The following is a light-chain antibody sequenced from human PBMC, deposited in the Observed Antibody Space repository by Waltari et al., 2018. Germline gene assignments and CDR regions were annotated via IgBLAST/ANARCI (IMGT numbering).Light chain of an antibody. CDR3: QQYYSRPLT. CDR1: QSVLYNSHNRNY. V-gene: IGKV4-1*01. Sequence: DIVMTQSPDSLAVSLGERATINCKSSQSVLYNSHNRNYLAWYQQKPGQPPKLLIYWASTRESGVPDRFDGSGSGTDFTLTITSLQAEDVAVYYCQQYYSRPLTFGGGTKVEIK. CDR2: WAS. J-gene: IGKJ4*01.